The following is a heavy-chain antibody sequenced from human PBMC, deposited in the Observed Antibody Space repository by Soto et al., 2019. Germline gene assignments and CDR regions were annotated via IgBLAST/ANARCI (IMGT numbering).Heavy chain of an antibody. CDR1: GGTFSSYA. J-gene: IGHJ4*02. CDR3: ASAVAPIEYCFDY. CDR2: IIPIFGTA. Sequence: GASVKVSCKASGGTFSSYAISWVRQAPGQGLEWMGGIIPIFGTANYAQKFQGRVTITADESTSTAYMELSSLRSEDTAVYYCASAVAPIEYCFDYWGQGTLVTVSS. D-gene: IGHD6-19*01. V-gene: IGHV1-69*13.